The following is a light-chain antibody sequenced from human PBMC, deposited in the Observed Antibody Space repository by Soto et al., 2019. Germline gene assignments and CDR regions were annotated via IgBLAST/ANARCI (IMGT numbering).Light chain of an antibody. J-gene: IGKJ1*01. CDR3: QQSYSKRT. CDR2: AAS. V-gene: IGKV1-39*01. Sequence: DIQVTQSPSSLSASVGDRVTITCRASQSISTNLNWFQQKPGKAPKLLIYAASSLQSGVPSRFSGSGSGTDFTLTISSLQPEDFATYYCQQSYSKRTFGQGTKVDI. CDR1: QSISTN.